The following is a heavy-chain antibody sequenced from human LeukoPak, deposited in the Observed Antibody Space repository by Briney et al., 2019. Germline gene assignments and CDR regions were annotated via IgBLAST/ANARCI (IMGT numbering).Heavy chain of an antibody. CDR1: GGTFSSYT. V-gene: IGHV1-69*02. J-gene: IGHJ5*02. CDR3: ARGRQQLVLYNWFDP. CDR2: IIPILGIA. Sequence: SVKVSCKASGGTFSSYTISWVRQAPGPGLEWMGRIIPILGIANYAQKFQGRVTITADKSTSTAYMELSSLRSEDTAVSYCARGRQQLVLYNWFDPCGQGTLVTVSS. D-gene: IGHD6-13*01.